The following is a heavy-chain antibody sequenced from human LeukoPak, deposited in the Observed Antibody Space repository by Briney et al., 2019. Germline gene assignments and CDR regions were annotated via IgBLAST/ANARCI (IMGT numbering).Heavy chain of an antibody. CDR2: ISYDGSNK. Sequence: GRSLRLSCAASGFTFSSYGMHWVRQAPGKGLEWVALISYDGSNKYYADSVKGRFTISRDNSKNTPYLQMNSLRAEDTAVYYCAKGSPYYFDYWGQGTLVTVSS. J-gene: IGHJ4*02. CDR3: AKGSPYYFDY. V-gene: IGHV3-30*18. CDR1: GFTFSSYG.